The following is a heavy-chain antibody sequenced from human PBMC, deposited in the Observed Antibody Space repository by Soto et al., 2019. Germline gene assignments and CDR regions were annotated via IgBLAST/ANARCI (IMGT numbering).Heavy chain of an antibody. CDR2: ISGSGGST. J-gene: IGHJ3*02. CDR3: AKHQEYYYDSSGYPFSPRDPASGAFDI. CDR1: GFTFSSYA. D-gene: IGHD3-22*01. V-gene: IGHV3-23*01. Sequence: GGSLRLSRAASGFTFSSYAMSWFRQAPGNGVDWLSAISGSGGSTYYADSVKGRFTISRDNSKNTLYLQMNSLRAEDTAVYYCAKHQEYYYDSSGYPFSPRDPASGAFDIWGQGTMVTVSS.